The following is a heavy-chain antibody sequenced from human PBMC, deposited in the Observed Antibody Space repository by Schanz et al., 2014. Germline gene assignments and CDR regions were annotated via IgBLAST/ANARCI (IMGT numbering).Heavy chain of an antibody. CDR2: ISSGGTTT. J-gene: IGHJ4*02. CDR3: ARKVVATIGGYYDN. CDR1: GFIFSDYY. V-gene: IGHV3-11*01. D-gene: IGHD5-12*01. Sequence: QVQLVESGGGLVKPGGSLRLSCAASGFIFSDYYMAWIRQAPGKGPEYVSYISSGGTTTYHSDSVKGRFTISRDNAENTLFLQMNSLRAEDTAVYYCARKVVATIGGYYDNWGQGTLVIVSS.